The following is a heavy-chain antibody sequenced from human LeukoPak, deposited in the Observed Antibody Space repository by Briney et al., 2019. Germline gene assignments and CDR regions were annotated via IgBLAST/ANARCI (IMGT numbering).Heavy chain of an antibody. CDR3: ARGQAVAGNNWFDP. Sequence: SETLSLTCAVYGGSFSGYYWSWIRQPPGKGLEWIGEINHSGSTNYNPSLKSRVAISVDTSKNQFSLKLSSVTAADTAVYYCARGQAVAGNNWFDPWGQGTLVTVSS. CDR1: GGSFSGYY. J-gene: IGHJ5*02. CDR2: INHSGST. D-gene: IGHD6-19*01. V-gene: IGHV4-34*01.